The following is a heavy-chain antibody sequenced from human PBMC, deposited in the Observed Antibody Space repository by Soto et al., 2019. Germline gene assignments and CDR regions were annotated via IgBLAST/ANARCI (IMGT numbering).Heavy chain of an antibody. CDR2: INPNSGGT. CDR1: GYTFTGYY. CDR3: ARAPRITMVRGVISWFDP. Sequence: QVQLVQSGAEVKKPGASVKVSCKASGYTFTGYYMHWVRQAPGQGLEWMGWINPNSGGTNYAQKFQGWVTMTRDTSISTAYRELSRLRSDDTAVYYCARAPRITMVRGVISWFDPWGQGTLVTVSS. V-gene: IGHV1-2*04. J-gene: IGHJ5*02. D-gene: IGHD3-10*01.